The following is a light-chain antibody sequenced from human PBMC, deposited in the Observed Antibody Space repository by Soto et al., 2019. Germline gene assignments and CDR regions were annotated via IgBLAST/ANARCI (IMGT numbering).Light chain of an antibody. V-gene: IGKV3-15*01. J-gene: IGKJ2*01. CDR3: QQYNTWPPLYT. CDR1: QSVSSN. Sequence: EIVMTQSPATLSVSPGEGATLSCRASQSVSSNLAWYQQKPGQAPRLLIFGASTRATGIPARFGGSGSGTEFTLTISSLQSEDFAVYYCQQYNTWPPLYTFGQGTKLEIK. CDR2: GAS.